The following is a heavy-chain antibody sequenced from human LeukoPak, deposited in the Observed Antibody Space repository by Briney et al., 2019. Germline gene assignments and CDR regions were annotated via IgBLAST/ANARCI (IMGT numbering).Heavy chain of an antibody. Sequence: SETLSLTCTVSGGSLSSGGYHWSWIRQPPGKGLEWIGYIYHSGSTYYNPSLKSRVTISVDRSKNQFSLKLSSVTAADTAVYYCATRDYSKIHWGQGTLVTASS. CDR2: IYHSGST. V-gene: IGHV4-30-2*01. CDR1: GGSLSSGGYH. D-gene: IGHD4-11*01. CDR3: ATRDYSKIH. J-gene: IGHJ4*02.